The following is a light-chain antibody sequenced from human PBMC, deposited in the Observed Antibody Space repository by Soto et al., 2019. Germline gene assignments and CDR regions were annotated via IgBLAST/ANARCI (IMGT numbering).Light chain of an antibody. V-gene: IGLV1-44*01. J-gene: IGLJ1*01. CDR3: VAWDDNLDAHV. Sequence: QCVRTQPASGSRAPREGGTIFSFGGSSNVGTNTVGWYQQLPGAAPKVLIYVNDKRPSGVPDRFSGSNSGTSASLTISGLQSEDEADYYCVAWDDNLDAHVFGTGTKVTVL. CDR2: VND. CDR1: SSNVGTNT.